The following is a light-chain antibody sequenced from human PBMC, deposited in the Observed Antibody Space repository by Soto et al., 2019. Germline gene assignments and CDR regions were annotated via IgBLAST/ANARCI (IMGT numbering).Light chain of an antibody. J-gene: IGKJ5*01. CDR1: QSVTTS. V-gene: IGKV3-11*01. CDR3: QQYGGYPIT. CDR2: GAS. Sequence: EIVLTQSPSTLSSSPGERATLSCRASQSVTTSLAWYQHKPGQAPTLLISGASNRASGVPARFSGSGSGTDFTLTITRLEPEDFAIYYCQQYGGYPITFGLGTRLDIK.